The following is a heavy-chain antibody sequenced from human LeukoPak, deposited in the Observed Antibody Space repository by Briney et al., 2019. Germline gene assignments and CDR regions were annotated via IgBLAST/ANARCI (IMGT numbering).Heavy chain of an antibody. CDR1: GYTFTSYY. V-gene: IGHV1-46*01. D-gene: IGHD6-13*01. CDR3: ARDKTPRAGWVRDAFDI. Sequence: ASVKVSCKASGYTFTSYYMHWVRQAPGQGLEWMGIINPSGGSTSYSQKFQGRVTITRDTSTSTVYMELSSLRSEDTAVYYCARDKTPRAGWVRDAFDIWGQGTMVTVSS. J-gene: IGHJ3*02. CDR2: INPSGGST.